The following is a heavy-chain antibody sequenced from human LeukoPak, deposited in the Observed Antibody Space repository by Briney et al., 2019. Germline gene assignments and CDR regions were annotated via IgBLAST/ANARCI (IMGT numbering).Heavy chain of an antibody. D-gene: IGHD1-14*01. CDR1: GFTFSSYG. CDR2: IWYDGSNK. Sequence: GGSLRLSCAASGFTFSSYGMHWVRQAPGRGLEWVAVIWYDGSNKYYADSVKGRFTISRDNSKNTLYLQMNSLRAEDTAAYYCARDHHTITDYYYGMDVWGKGTTVTVSS. CDR3: ARDHHTITDYYYGMDV. J-gene: IGHJ6*04. V-gene: IGHV3-33*01.